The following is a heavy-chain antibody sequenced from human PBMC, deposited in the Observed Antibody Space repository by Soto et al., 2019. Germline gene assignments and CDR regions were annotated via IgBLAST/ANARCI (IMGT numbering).Heavy chain of an antibody. CDR1: DFAFSNAW. V-gene: IGHV3-15*07. D-gene: IGHD1-26*01. Sequence: PGGSLRLSCAASDFAFSNAWINWVRQAPGRGLEWVGRIKSRALGGTTDFAAPVRGRFAITRDDSRNMVYMQMNNLNTEDTAVYYCTTDSYSPIVEVRFDYWGHGTLVTVSS. J-gene: IGHJ4*01. CDR2: IKSRALGGTT. CDR3: TTDSYSPIVEVRFDY.